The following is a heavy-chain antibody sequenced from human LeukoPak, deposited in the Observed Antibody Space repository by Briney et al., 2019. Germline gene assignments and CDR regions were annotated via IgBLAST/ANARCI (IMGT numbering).Heavy chain of an antibody. CDR1: GFTFSSYA. Sequence: PGGSLRLSCAASGFTFSSYATHWVRQAPGKGLEYVSAISSNGGSTYYANSVKGRFTISRDNSKNTLYLQMGSLRAEDMAVYCCARDASSGEWLGIFDYWGQGTLVTVSS. V-gene: IGHV3-64*01. CDR3: ARDASSGEWLGIFDY. D-gene: IGHD3-3*01. CDR2: ISSNGGST. J-gene: IGHJ4*02.